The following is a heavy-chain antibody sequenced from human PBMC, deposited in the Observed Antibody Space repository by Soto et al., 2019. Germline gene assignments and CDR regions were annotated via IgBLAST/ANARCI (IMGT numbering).Heavy chain of an antibody. CDR2: IYYSGST. CDR3: ARHVGILRYGVVPAAIDAFDI. D-gene: IGHD2-2*01. CDR1: GGSISSYY. J-gene: IGHJ3*02. V-gene: IGHV4-59*08. Sequence: PSETLSLTCTVSGGSISSYYWSWIRQPPGKGLEWIGYIYYSGSTNYNPSLKSRVTISVDTSKNQFSLKLSSVTAADTAVYYFARHVGILRYGVVPAAIDAFDIWGQGTMVTVSS.